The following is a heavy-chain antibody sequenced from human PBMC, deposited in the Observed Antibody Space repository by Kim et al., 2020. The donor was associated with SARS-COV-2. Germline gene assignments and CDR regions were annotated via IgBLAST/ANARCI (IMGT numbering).Heavy chain of an antibody. V-gene: IGHV4-39*07. CDR1: GGSISSSSYY. CDR2: IYYSGST. CDR3: ARGTQLVPGY. J-gene: IGHJ4*02. Sequence: SETLSLTCTVSGGSISSSSYYWGWIRQPPGKGLEWIGSIYYSGSTYYNPSLKSRVTISVDTSKNQFSLKLSSVTAADTAVYYCARGTQLVPGYWGQGTLVTISS. D-gene: IGHD6-13*01.